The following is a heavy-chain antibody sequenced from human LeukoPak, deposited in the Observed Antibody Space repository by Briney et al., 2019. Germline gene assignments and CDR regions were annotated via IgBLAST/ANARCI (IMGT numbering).Heavy chain of an antibody. D-gene: IGHD3-10*01. Sequence: GRSLRLSCAASGFPFSSYGMHWARQAPGKGLEWVAVLSYDGSNEYYADSVKGRFTISRDNSKNTLYPQMNSLRVEDTAVYYCAGSWFYRDYFEYWGQGTLVTVSS. CDR2: LSYDGSNE. CDR1: GFPFSSYG. J-gene: IGHJ4*02. V-gene: IGHV3-30*03. CDR3: AGSWFYRDYFEY.